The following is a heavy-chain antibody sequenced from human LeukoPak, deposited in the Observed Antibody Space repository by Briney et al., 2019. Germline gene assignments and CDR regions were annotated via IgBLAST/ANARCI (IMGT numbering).Heavy chain of an antibody. CDR1: GGSFSPYY. CDR2: INHSGST. V-gene: IGHV4-34*01. J-gene: IGHJ5*02. Sequence: PSETLSLTCAVYGGSFSPYYWSWIRQPPGKGLEWIGEINHSGSTNYNPSLKSRVTISVDTSKNQFSLRLSSVTAADTAVYYCARSAYSSGWYGGVNWFDPWGQGTLVTVSS. D-gene: IGHD6-19*01. CDR3: ARSAYSSGWYGGVNWFDP.